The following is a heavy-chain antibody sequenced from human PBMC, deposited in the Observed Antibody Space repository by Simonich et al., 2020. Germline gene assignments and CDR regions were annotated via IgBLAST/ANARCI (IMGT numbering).Heavy chain of an antibody. CDR1: GYTFTSYG. CDR2: ISAENGNT. V-gene: IGHV1-18*01. J-gene: IGHJ4*02. D-gene: IGHD2-15*01. Sequence: QVQLVQSGAEVKKPGASVKVSCKASGYTFTSYGISWVRQAPGKGLEWMGWISAENGNTNYAQKLQGRVTMTTDPSTSTAYMELRSLGSDDTAVYYCARASRGTWWYYYFDYWGQGTLVTVSS. CDR3: ARASRGTWWYYYFDY.